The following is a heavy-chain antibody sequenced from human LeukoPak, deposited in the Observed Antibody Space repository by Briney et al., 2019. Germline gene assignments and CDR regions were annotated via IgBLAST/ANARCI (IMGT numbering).Heavy chain of an antibody. D-gene: IGHD6-19*01. CDR3: ASLGGQWLSDY. J-gene: IGHJ4*02. CDR1: GGSISSYY. CDR2: IYYSGST. Sequence: PSETLSLTCTVSGGSISSYYWSWIRQPPGKGLEWIGYIYYSGSTNYNPSLKSRVTISVDTSKNQFSLKLSSVTAADTAVYYCASLGGQWLSDYWGQGTLVTVSS. V-gene: IGHV4-59*01.